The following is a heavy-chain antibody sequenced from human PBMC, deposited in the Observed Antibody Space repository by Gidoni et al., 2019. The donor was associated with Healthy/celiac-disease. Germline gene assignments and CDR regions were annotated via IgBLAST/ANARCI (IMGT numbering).Heavy chain of an antibody. CDR3: ARFKSRGYYYGMDV. J-gene: IGHJ6*02. CDR2: IWYDGSNK. CDR1: GFTFSRYG. V-gene: IGHV3-33*01. Sequence: QVQLVESGGGVVPPGRSLRLSCAASGFTFSRYGMHWVRQAPGKGLEWVAVIWYDGSNKYYADSVKGRFTISRDNSKNTLYLQMNSLRAEDTAVYYCARFKSRGYYYGMDVWGQGTTVTVSS.